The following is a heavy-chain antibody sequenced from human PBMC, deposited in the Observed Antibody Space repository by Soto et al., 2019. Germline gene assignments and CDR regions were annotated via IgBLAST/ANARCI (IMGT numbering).Heavy chain of an antibody. Sequence: QVQVVESGGGLVKPGGSLRLSCAASGFTFSDYYMSWIRQAPGKGLVWVSFISSSSDSTKYAESVKGRFTISTDNGKNSQYLQLNSLRAGDTAVYYCARGGVKGTTSRGQVYNWGQGTLVTVSS. D-gene: IGHD1-7*01. J-gene: IGHJ4*02. CDR2: ISSSSDST. V-gene: IGHV3-11*06. CDR1: GFTFSDYY. CDR3: ARGGVKGTTSRGQVYN.